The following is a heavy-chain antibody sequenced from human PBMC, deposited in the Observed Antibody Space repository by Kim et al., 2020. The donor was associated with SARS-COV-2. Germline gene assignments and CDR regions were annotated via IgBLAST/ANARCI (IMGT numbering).Heavy chain of an antibody. CDR3: ARGGGMLLFYYYYGMDV. J-gene: IGHJ6*02. V-gene: IGHV4-34*01. Sequence: CLKSRVTISVDTSKNQFSLKLSSGTAADTAVYYCARGGGMLLFYYYYGMDVWGQGTTVTVSS. D-gene: IGHD2-15*01.